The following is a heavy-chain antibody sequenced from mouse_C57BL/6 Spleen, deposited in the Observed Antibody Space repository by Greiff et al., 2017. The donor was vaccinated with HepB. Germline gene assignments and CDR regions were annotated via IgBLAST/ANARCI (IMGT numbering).Heavy chain of an antibody. CDR3: TRVEENGAWFAY. CDR1: GFTFSSYA. CDR2: ISSGGDYI. D-gene: IGHD1-2*01. Sequence: DVMLVESGEGLVKPGGSLKLSCAASGFTFSSYAMSWVRQTPEKRLEWVAYISSGGDYIYYADTVKGRFTISRDNARNTLYLQMSSLKSEDTAMYYCTRVEENGAWFAYWGQGTLVTVSA. J-gene: IGHJ3*01. V-gene: IGHV5-9-1*02.